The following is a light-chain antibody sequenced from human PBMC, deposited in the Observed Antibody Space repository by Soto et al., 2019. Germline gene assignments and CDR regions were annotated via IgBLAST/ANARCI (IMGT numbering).Light chain of an antibody. CDR3: QQYNSYSPT. J-gene: IGKJ1*01. Sequence: DIQMTQSPSTLSASVGDRVTITCRASQSISSWLAWYQQKPGKAPKLLLYEASSLQSGIPSRFSGSRSGTEFTLTISSLQPDDFASYYYQQYNSYSPTFGQGTKVEIQ. CDR2: EAS. V-gene: IGKV1-5*03. CDR1: QSISSW.